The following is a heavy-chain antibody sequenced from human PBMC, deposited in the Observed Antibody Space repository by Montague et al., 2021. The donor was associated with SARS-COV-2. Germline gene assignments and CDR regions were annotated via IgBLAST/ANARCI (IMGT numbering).Heavy chain of an antibody. Sequence: TLSLTCTVSGGSISSGGYYWSWIRQPPGKGLEWIGYIYYSGSTYYNPSLKSRVTISVDTSKNQFSLKLSSVTAADTAAYYCACYVGRSGWLNPRGSGTFDYWGRGTLVTVYS. CDR1: GGSISSGGYY. V-gene: IGHV4-31*03. J-gene: IGHJ4*02. CDR2: IYYSGST. D-gene: IGHD6-19*01. CDR3: ACYVGRSGWLNPRGSGTFDY.